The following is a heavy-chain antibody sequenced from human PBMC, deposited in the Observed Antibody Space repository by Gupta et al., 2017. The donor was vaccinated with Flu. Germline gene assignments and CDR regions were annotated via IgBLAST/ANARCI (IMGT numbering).Heavy chain of an antibody. D-gene: IGHD7-27*01. V-gene: IGHV3-11*05. CDR2: ISSSSDYT. CDR1: GFTFSAYY. J-gene: IGHJ4*02. CDR3: ARNLPTGGYFDY. Sequence: QVQLVESGGGLVKPGGSLRLSCAASGFTFSAYYMTWIRQAPGKGLEWVSYISSSSDYTNYADSVKGRFTISRDNAKNSLYLQMDSLRAEDTAVYYCARNLPTGGYFDYWGQGTLVTVSS.